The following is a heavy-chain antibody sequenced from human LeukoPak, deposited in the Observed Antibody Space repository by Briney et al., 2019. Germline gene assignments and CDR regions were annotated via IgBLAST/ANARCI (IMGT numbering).Heavy chain of an antibody. CDR1: GDSISSGGYY. CDR3: ARAGRKGSYFDY. Sequence: PSQTLSLTCTVSGDSISSGGYYWSWIRQHPGKGLEWIGYIYYSGSTYYNPSLKSRVTISVDTSKNQFSLKLSSVTAADTAVYYCARAGRKGSYFDYWGQGTLVTVSS. CDR2: IYYSGST. V-gene: IGHV4-31*03. D-gene: IGHD3-10*01. J-gene: IGHJ4*02.